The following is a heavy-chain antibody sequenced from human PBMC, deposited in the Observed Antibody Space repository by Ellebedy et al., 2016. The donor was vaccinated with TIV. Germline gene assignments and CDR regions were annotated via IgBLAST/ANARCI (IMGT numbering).Heavy chain of an antibody. J-gene: IGHJ6*02. CDR2: VNEDGNEQ. Sequence: PGGSLRLSCATSGFNLRSFWMSRVRQAPAKGLEWVANVNEDGNEQYYVDSVKGRFTISRDNAKNSLYLQMNSLRAEDTAVYFSVRDIFTAPGYGMDVWGQGTTVTVAS. CDR3: VRDIFTAPGYGMDV. D-gene: IGHD3-9*01. V-gene: IGHV3-7*03. CDR1: GFNLRSFW.